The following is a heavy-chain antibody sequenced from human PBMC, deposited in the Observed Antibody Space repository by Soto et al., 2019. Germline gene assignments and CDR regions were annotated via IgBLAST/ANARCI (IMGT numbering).Heavy chain of an antibody. V-gene: IGHV1-3*01. CDR1: GYTFTSYA. CDR3: AREPDYGDYEGAFDI. Sequence: QVQLVQSGAEVKKPGASVKVSCKASGYTFTSYAMHWVRQAPGQRLEWMGWINAGNGNTKYSQKFQGRVTITRDTTASTAYMEMSSLRSEDTAVDYCAREPDYGDYEGAFDIWGQGTMVTVSS. CDR2: INAGNGNT. J-gene: IGHJ3*02. D-gene: IGHD4-17*01.